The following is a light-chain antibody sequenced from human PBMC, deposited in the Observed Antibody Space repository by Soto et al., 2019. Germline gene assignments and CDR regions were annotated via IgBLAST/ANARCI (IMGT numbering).Light chain of an antibody. Sequence: EIVMTQSPDALAVSLGERATINCKSSRSVLYSSNNMNYLAWDQQKPGQPPKQLFYWASTRESGVPDRFSGSGSVTDFILTGSSLQAEDVAVYYCQQYFGAPLSFGGGTKVEIK. CDR3: QQYFGAPLS. J-gene: IGKJ4*01. CDR2: WAS. V-gene: IGKV4-1*01. CDR1: RSVLYSSNNMNY.